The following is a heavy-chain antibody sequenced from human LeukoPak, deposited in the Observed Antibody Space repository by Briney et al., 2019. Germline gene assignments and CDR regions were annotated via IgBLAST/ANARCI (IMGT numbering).Heavy chain of an antibody. V-gene: IGHV4-34*01. J-gene: IGHJ4*02. Sequence: SETLSLTCAVFGGSFSDYYWSWIRQSQGKGLKGIGEIHPSGSTNYSPSLKSRVTISVDTSKNQFSLRLSSVSAADTAVYYCARGIDAYKGGNYWGQGTLVTVSS. D-gene: IGHD5-24*01. CDR2: IHPSGST. CDR1: GGSFSDYY. CDR3: ARGIDAYKGGNY.